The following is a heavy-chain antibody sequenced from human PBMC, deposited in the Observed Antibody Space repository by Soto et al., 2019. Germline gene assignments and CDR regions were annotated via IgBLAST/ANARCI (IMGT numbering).Heavy chain of an antibody. CDR3: VWADPFI. V-gene: IGHV3-15*01. J-gene: IGHJ3*02. CDR2: IKSKTDGGTT. CDR1: GFTFANAW. Sequence: EVQLVESGGGVVKPGGSLRLSCSTSGFTFANAWMNWVRQAPGKGMEWIGRIKSKTDGGTTDYIAPVEGRFTVSRDDSKNTLVLQMSSLKPEDTGVYYCVWADPFIWRRGTKVIVSS. D-gene: IGHD3-16*01.